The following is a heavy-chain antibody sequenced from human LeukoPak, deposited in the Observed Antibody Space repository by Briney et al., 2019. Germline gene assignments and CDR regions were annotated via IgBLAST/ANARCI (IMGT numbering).Heavy chain of an antibody. J-gene: IGHJ3*02. V-gene: IGHV3-66*01. CDR2: IYSGDNT. CDR3: AKGLTPGIQLWPQDAFDI. D-gene: IGHD5-18*01. Sequence: QPGGSLRFFCAASGFTVSTTDMSWVRQAPGKGLEWVSIIYSGDNTYYADSVKGRFTISRDNSKNTLYLQMNSLRTEDTAVYFCAKGLTPGIQLWPQDAFDIRGQGTMVTVSS. CDR1: GFTVSTTD.